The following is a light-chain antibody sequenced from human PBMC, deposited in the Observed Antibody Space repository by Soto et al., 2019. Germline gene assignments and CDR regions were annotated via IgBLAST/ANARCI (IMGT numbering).Light chain of an antibody. J-gene: IGKJ4*01. CDR2: DAS. V-gene: IGKV3-11*01. CDR1: QSVSSH. CDR3: QQCGNLPLT. Sequence: SPATVSLTKGERATVSCRASQSVSSHLAWYQQKRGQAPRLLIYDASSRASGIPARFSGSGSGTDFTLTVSSLQAEDCTVYYCQQCGNLPLTFGEGT.